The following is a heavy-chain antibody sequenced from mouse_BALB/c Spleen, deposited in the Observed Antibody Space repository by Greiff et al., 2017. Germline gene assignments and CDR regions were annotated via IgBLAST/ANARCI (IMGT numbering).Heavy chain of an antibody. CDR3: ARHEGAYYRYDEGLIAY. J-gene: IGHJ3*01. D-gene: IGHD2-14*01. CDR1: GFAFSSYD. CDR2: ISSGGGST. V-gene: IGHV5-12-1*01. Sequence: EVKLVESGGGLVKPGGSLKLSCAASGFAFSSYDMSWVRQTPEKRLEWVAYISSGGGSTYYPDTVKGRFTISRDNAKNTLYLQMSSLKSEDTAMYYCARHEGAYYRYDEGLIAYWGQGTLVTVSA.